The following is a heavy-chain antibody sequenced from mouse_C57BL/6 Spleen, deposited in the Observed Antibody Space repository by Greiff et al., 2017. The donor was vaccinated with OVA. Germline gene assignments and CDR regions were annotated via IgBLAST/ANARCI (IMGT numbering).Heavy chain of an antibody. V-gene: IGHV1-39*01. CDR2: INPNYGTT. J-gene: IGHJ3*01. D-gene: IGHD2-4*01. CDR3: ARKGDYDGPWFAY. CDR1: GYSFTDYN. Sequence: VQLKESGPELVKPGASVKISCKASGYSFTDYNMNWVKQSNGKSLEWIGVINPNYGTTSYNQKFKGKATLTVDQSSSTAYMQLNSLTSEDSAVYYCARKGDYDGPWFAYWGQGTLVTVSA.